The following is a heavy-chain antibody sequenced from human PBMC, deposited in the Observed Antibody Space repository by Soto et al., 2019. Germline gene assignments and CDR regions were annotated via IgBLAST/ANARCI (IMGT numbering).Heavy chain of an antibody. CDR3: TTDSTQTFCDGGPCYSVLTKIHDS. J-gene: IGHJ4*02. CDR2: IKSKVAGGTT. V-gene: IGHV3-15*01. D-gene: IGHD2-15*01. Sequence: EVQLVESGGGLVKPGGSLRLSCAASGFTFNNGWMSWVRQAPGKGLEWDGRIKSKVAGGTTDYSAPVQGRFTMSRDDSKNTVHLQMNSLKTDDTAVYFCTTDSTQTFCDGGPCYSVLTKIHDSWGQGTLVTVSS. CDR1: GFTFNNGW.